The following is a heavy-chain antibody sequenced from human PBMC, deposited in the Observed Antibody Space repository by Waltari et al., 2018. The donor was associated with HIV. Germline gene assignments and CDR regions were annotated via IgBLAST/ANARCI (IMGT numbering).Heavy chain of an antibody. J-gene: IGHJ5*02. V-gene: IGHV4-34*01. CDR3: ARRDDGLRFNYNGNWFDP. D-gene: IGHD1-1*01. CDR2: INHSGVT. CDR1: VESFRVFL. Sequence: QVQLQQWGTRLLKPSETLSPTCAVYVESFRVFLWTWLRHSPAQGLEWIGDINHSGVTNYNPSLKSRFAISADASKNQFSLSLSSVTAADTAVYYCARRDDGLRFNYNGNWFDPWGQGTLVTVS.